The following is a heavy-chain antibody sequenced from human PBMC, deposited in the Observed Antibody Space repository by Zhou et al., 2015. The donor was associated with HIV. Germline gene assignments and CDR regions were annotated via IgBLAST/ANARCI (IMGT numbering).Heavy chain of an antibody. J-gene: IGHJ4*02. CDR1: GYTFTGYY. V-gene: IGHV1-2*02. CDR3: ARGSSGWYFPRGYFDY. CDR2: INPNSGGT. D-gene: IGHD6-19*01. Sequence: QVQLVQSGAEVKKPGASVKVSCKASGYTFTGYYMHWVRQAPGQGLEWMGWINPNSGGTNYAQKFQGRVTMTRDTSISTAYMELSRLRSDDTAVYYCARGSSGWYFPRGYFDYWGQGTLVTVSS.